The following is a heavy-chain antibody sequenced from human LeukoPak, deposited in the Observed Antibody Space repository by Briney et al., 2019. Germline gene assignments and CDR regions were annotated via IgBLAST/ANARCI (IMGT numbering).Heavy chain of an antibody. D-gene: IGHD1-26*01. Sequence: GGSLRLSCAASGFTFSDYHISWIRQAPGKGLEWVSHISGSGYAIYHADSVKGRFTISRDNAKNSLYLQMNNLRADDMAVYYCARLSGTYSRGGDYGGQGTLVTVSS. CDR3: ARLSGTYSRGGDY. V-gene: IGHV3-11*01. CDR1: GFTFSDYH. CDR2: ISGSGYAI. J-gene: IGHJ4*02.